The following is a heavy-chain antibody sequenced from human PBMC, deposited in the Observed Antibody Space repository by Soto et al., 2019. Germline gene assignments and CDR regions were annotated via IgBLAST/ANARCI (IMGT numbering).Heavy chain of an antibody. D-gene: IGHD1-20*01. J-gene: IGHJ6*02. V-gene: IGHV3-21*01. Sequence: GGSLSLSCAASGFTFSSYSMNWVRPAPGKGLEWVSSISSSSSYIYYADSVKGRFTISRDNAKNSLYLQMNSPRAEDTAVYYCARDPANWNYYYYGMDVWGQGTTVTSP. CDR3: ARDPANWNYYYYGMDV. CDR1: GFTFSSYS. CDR2: ISSSSSYI.